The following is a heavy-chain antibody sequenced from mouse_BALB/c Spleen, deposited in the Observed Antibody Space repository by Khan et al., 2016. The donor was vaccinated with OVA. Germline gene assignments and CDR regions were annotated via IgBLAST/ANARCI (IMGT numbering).Heavy chain of an antibody. V-gene: IGHV2-2*02. D-gene: IGHD2-4*01. Sequence: QVQLKQSGPGLVQPSQSLSITCTVSGFSLNNYSVHWVRQSPGKGLEWLGVIWSAGSTDYNAAFISRLTIRKDNSRSQVFFKMNRLKPNDTAIYXCARRGYDYGRGALFAYWGQGTLVTVSA. CDR3: ARRGYDYGRGALFAY. CDR1: GFSLNNYS. CDR2: IWSAGST. J-gene: IGHJ3*01.